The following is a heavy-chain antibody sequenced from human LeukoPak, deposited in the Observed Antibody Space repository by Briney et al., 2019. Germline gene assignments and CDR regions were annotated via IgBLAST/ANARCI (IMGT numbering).Heavy chain of an antibody. Sequence: GGSLRLSCAASGFTFGSYEMNSVRQAPGKGLEWVSYISSSGSTIYYADSVKGRFTISRDNAKNSLYLQMNSLRAEVTAVYYCARDPGSSGYTFDYWGQGTLVTVSS. CDR1: GFTFGSYE. CDR3: ARDPGSSGYTFDY. CDR2: ISSSGSTI. V-gene: IGHV3-48*03. D-gene: IGHD3-22*01. J-gene: IGHJ4*02.